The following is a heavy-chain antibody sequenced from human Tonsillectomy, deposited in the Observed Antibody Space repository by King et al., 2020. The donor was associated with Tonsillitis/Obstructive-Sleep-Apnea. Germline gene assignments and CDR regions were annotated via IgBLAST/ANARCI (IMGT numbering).Heavy chain of an antibody. CDR3: AHSGADYGDYGGYFDL. CDR2: IYWDDDK. D-gene: IGHD4-17*01. CDR1: GFSFSTSGVG. J-gene: IGHJ2*01. V-gene: IGHV2-5*02. Sequence: TLKESDPTLVKPTQTLTLTCTFSGFSFSTSGVGVGWIRQPPGKALEWLTVIYWDDDKRYSPSLKSRVTITKDTSKNQVVLTMTNMDPVDTATYYCAHSGADYGDYGGYFDLWGRGTLVTVSS.